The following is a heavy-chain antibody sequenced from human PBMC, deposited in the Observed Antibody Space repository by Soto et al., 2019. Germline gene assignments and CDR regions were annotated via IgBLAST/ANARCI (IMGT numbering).Heavy chain of an antibody. CDR2: IVVGSGNT. J-gene: IGHJ4*02. D-gene: IGHD1-26*01. CDR1: GFTFTSSA. Sequence: QMQLVQSGPEVKKPGTSVKVSCKASGFTFTSSAMQWVRQARGQRLEWIGWIVVGSGNTNYEQKFQDRVTITRDMSKSTAYMELSSLGSEDVAVYDCVANGGAGQFDYWGKGTLVTVSS. CDR3: VANGGAGQFDY. V-gene: IGHV1-58*02.